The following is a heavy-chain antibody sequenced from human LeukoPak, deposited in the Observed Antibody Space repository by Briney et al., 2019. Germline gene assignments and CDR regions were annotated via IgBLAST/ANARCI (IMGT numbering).Heavy chain of an antibody. CDR3: ARHASRFDP. J-gene: IGHJ5*02. CDR1: GGSISSSSYY. V-gene: IGHV4-39*01. CDR2: IYYSGST. Sequence: SETLSLTCTASGGSISSSSYYWGWIRQPPGKGLEWIGSIYYSGSTYYNPSLKSRVTISVDTSKNQFSLKLSSVTAADTAVYYCARHASRFDPWGQGTLVTVSS.